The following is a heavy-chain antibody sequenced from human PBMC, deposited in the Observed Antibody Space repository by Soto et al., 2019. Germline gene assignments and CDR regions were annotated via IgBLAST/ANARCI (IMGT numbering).Heavy chain of an antibody. V-gene: IGHV4-31*03. J-gene: IGHJ3*01. CDR2: IYYSGST. D-gene: IGHD3-10*01. CDR3: ATAPRSLGSGAFDF. CDR1: GGSISSGAFY. Sequence: QVQLQESGPGLVKPSQTLSLTCTISGGSISSGAFYCSWIRQLPGKGLEWIGDIYYSGSTYYNKSLKSRITISVDTSTNQFSPKVTSVTAADAAVYYCATAPRSLGSGAFDFWGLGTMVTVSS.